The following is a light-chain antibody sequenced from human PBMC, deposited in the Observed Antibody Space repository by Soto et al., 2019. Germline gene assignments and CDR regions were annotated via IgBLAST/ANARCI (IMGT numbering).Light chain of an antibody. V-gene: IGKV3-11*01. CDR1: QSLSSY. J-gene: IGKJ5*01. Sequence: ETVLTQSPATLSLSPGERATLSCRASQSLSSYLAWYQQKSGQAPRLLIYDASNRATGIPARFSGSGSGTDFTLTISSLEPEDFAVYYCQQRRYWPITFGQGTRLEIK. CDR2: DAS. CDR3: QQRRYWPIT.